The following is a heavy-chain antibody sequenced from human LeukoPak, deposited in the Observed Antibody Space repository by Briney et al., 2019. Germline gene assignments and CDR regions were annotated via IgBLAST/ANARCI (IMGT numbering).Heavy chain of an antibody. CDR2: VSNRGTT. V-gene: IGHV4-59*02. CDR1: GVSASDYY. D-gene: IGHD6-6*01. CDR3: ARDRGSRDSSSSGTVDH. Sequence: SETLSLTCTVSGVSASDYYWSWIRQPPGKGLEWIGYVSNRGTTNDHPSLKSRVTISVDRSKHQFSLKLSSVTAADTAVYYCARDRGSRDSSSSGTVDHWGQGTLVPVSS. J-gene: IGHJ4*02.